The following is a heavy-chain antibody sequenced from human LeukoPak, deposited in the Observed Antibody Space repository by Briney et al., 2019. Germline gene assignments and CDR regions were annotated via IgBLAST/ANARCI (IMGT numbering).Heavy chain of an antibody. Sequence: PGGSLGLSGAAPGFTFIDNAFHWFRQAPGRGLEWVSGISWNSGSIGYADSVKGRFTISRDNAKSSLYLQMNSLRAEDTALYYCAKDKSRDGYNWVGFDYWGQGTLVTVSS. CDR3: AKDKSRDGYNWVGFDY. CDR1: GFTFIDNA. J-gene: IGHJ4*02. CDR2: ISWNSGSI. D-gene: IGHD5-24*01. V-gene: IGHV3-9*01.